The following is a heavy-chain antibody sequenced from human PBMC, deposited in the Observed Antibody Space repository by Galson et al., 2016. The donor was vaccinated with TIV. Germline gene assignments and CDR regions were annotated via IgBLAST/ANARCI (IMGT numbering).Heavy chain of an antibody. V-gene: IGHV3-23*01. CDR3: AKFAMLGKIAIHFAY. CDR2: ISDTGISR. J-gene: IGHJ4*02. CDR1: GFTFSNYV. Sequence: SLRLSCAASGFTFSNYVMGWVRQAPGKGLEWVSSISDTGISRYYADSVKGRFTISRDNSRNMLYLQMNSLRAEDTALYFCAKFAMLGKIAIHFAYWGQGTLLTVSS. D-gene: IGHD2-2*02.